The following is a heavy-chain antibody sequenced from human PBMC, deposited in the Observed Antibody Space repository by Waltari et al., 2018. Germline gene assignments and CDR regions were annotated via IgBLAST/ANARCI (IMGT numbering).Heavy chain of an antibody. CDR1: VYTLTQLS. D-gene: IGHD6-13*01. CDR3: ATSVAASGSACFQH. CDR2: FDPEDGET. J-gene: IGHJ1*01. V-gene: IGHV1-24*01. Sequence: QVQLVQSGAEVKKPGASVKVSCKVSVYTLTQLSMHWVRPAPGKGLEWMGGFDPEDGETIYAQKFQGRVTMTEDTSTDTAYMEMSSLRSEETAVYYCATSVAASGSACFQHWGQGTLVTVSS.